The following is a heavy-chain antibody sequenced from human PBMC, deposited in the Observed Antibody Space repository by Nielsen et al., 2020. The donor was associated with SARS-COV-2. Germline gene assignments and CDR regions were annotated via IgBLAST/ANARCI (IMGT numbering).Heavy chain of an antibody. V-gene: IGHV3-13*01. CDR3: ARASYYYGSGSYYSPLYYYYGMDV. Sequence: GGSLRLSCAASGFTFSSYDMHWVRQATGKGLEWVSAIGTAGDTYYPGSVKGRFTISRENAKNSLYLQMNSLIAGDTAVYYCARASYYYGSGSYYSPLYYYYGMDVWGQGTTVTVSS. J-gene: IGHJ6*02. CDR2: IGTAGDT. D-gene: IGHD3-10*01. CDR1: GFTFSSYD.